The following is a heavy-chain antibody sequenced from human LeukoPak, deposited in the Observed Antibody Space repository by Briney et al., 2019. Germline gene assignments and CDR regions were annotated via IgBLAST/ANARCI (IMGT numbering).Heavy chain of an antibody. CDR3: AKEGLRYFDWLSPFDY. D-gene: IGHD3-9*01. V-gene: IGHV3-23*01. J-gene: IGHJ4*02. Sequence: GGSLRLSCAASGFTFSSCAMTWVRQAPGKGPEWVSAISGSGGSTYYADSVKGRFTISRDNSKNTLYLQMNSLRAEDTAVYYCAKEGLRYFDWLSPFDYWGQGTLVTVSS. CDR2: ISGSGGST. CDR1: GFTFSSCA.